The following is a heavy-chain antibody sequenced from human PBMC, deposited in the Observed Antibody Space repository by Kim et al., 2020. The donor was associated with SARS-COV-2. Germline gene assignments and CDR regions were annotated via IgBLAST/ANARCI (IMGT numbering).Heavy chain of an antibody. Sequence: GGSLRLSCAASGINVTTAYMSWVRQAPGKGLEWVSVIYRGGRTDYADSVKDRFFISRDNSKNILHLQMNSLRPEDTAVYYCARVREVDTPILDYYYYYM. V-gene: IGHV3-66*01. CDR1: GINVTTAY. D-gene: IGHD5-18*01. J-gene: IGHJ6*03. CDR2: IYRGGRT. CDR3: ARVREVDTPILDYYYYYM.